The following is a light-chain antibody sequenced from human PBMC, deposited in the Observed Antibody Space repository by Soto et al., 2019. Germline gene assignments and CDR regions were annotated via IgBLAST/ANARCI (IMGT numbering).Light chain of an antibody. CDR1: QSISSY. V-gene: IGKV1-39*01. Sequence: DIQMTQSPSSLSASVGDRVTITCRASQSISSYLNWYQQKPGKAPNLLIYAASSLQSGVASRFSGSGSGTDFTLTISSLQPEDFATYYCQQSYSTPLTFGPGTKVDIK. J-gene: IGKJ3*01. CDR3: QQSYSTPLT. CDR2: AAS.